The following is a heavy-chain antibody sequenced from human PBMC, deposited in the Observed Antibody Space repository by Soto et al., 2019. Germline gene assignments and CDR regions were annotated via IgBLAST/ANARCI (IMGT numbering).Heavy chain of an antibody. Sequence: GGSLRLSCAASGFTFSSYAMSWVRQAPGKGLEWVSAISGSGGSTYYADSVKGRFTISRDNSKNTLYLQMNSLRAEDTAVYYCAKGLRFLEWLPKPYYYYGMDVWGQGTTVTVSS. CDR1: GFTFSSYA. CDR2: ISGSGGST. D-gene: IGHD3-3*01. J-gene: IGHJ6*02. V-gene: IGHV3-23*01. CDR3: AKGLRFLEWLPKPYYYYGMDV.